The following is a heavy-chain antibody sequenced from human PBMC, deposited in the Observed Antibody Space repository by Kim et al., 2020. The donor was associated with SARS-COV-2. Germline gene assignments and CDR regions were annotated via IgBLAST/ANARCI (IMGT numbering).Heavy chain of an antibody. Sequence: ASVKVSCKVSGYTLTELSMHWVRQAPGKGLEWMGCFDPEDGETIYAQKFQGRVTMTEDTSTDTADMELSSLRSEDTAVYYCATAPALVRDGWFDPWGQGTLVTVSA. J-gene: IGHJ5*02. CDR1: GYTLTELS. V-gene: IGHV1-24*01. CDR2: FDPEDGET. CDR3: ATAPALVRDGWFDP. D-gene: IGHD6-6*01.